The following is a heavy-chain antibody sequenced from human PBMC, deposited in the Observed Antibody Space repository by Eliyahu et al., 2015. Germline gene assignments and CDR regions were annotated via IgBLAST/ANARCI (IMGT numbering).Heavy chain of an antibody. V-gene: IGHV2-26*01. J-gene: IGHJ4*02. CDR3: ARIRGPYCSGGSCYSYFDY. CDR1: GFSLSNARXX. D-gene: IGHD2-15*01. CDR2: TXSNDEK. Sequence: QVTLKESGPVLVKPTETLTLTCTVSGFSLSNARXXVSWIRQPPGKALEWLAHTXSNDEKSYSTSLKSRLTIXKDTSKSQVVLTMTNMDPVDTATYYCARIRGPYCSGGSCYSYFDYWGQGTLVTVSS.